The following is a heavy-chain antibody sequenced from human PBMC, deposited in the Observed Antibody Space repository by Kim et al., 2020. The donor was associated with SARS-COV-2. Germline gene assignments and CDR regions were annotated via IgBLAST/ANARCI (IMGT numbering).Heavy chain of an antibody. CDR1: GYSFTDHW. CDR2: VYPDDPDT. J-gene: IGHJ4*02. V-gene: IGHV5-51*01. Sequence: GESLKISCKGAGYSFTDHWIGWVRQMPGKGPEWRGIVYPDDPDTRFTPSFKGQVTFSVDKPISTAFLQWGSLRASDTAMYYGARHPAAPYDILTGYLNYFDNWGQGTLVTVSS. CDR3: ARHPAAPYDILTGYLNYFDN. D-gene: IGHD3-9*01.